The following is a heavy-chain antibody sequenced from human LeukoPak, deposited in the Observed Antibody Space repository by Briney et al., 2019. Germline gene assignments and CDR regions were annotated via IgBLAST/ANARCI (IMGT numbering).Heavy chain of an antibody. Sequence: PSETLSLTCAVYGGSFSGYYWSWIRQPPGKGLEWIGVINHSGSTNYNPSLKSRVTISVDTSKNQFSLKLTSVTAADTAVYYCARQTGSGLFILPGGQGTLVTVSS. V-gene: IGHV4-34*01. J-gene: IGHJ4*02. D-gene: IGHD3/OR15-3a*01. CDR3: ARQTGSGLFILP. CDR2: INHSGST. CDR1: GGSFSGYY.